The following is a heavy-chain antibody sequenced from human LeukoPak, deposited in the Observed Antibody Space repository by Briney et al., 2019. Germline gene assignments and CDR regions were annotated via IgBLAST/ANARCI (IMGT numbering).Heavy chain of an antibody. CDR3: ARDGGDKTAYYGDQFDC. D-gene: IGHD3-9*01. Sequence: GGSLRLSCAASGFTFSSYEMHWVRQAPGKGLEWVAIISDDGIKKYYADSKKGRFTISRDNSKNTLYLQVNGLRPEDTAVYYCARDGGDKTAYYGDQFDCWGQGTLVTVSS. J-gene: IGHJ4*02. V-gene: IGHV3-30*01. CDR2: ISDDGIKK. CDR1: GFTFSSYE.